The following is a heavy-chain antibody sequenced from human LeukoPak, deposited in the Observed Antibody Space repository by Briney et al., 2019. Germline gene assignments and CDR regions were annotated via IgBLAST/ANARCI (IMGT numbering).Heavy chain of an antibody. Sequence: RASVKVSCKASGGTFSSYAISWVRQAPGQGLEWMGGIIPIFGTANYAQKFQGRVTITTDESTSTAYMELSSLRSEDTAVYYCAVGPTVVTVYYYYYMDVWGKGTTVTVSS. CDR2: IIPIFGTA. J-gene: IGHJ6*03. CDR3: AVGPTVVTVYYYYYMDV. CDR1: GGTFSSYA. V-gene: IGHV1-69*05. D-gene: IGHD4-23*01.